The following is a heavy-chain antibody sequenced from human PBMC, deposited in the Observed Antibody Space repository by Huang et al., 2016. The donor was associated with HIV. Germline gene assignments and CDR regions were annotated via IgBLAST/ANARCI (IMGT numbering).Heavy chain of an antibody. CDR2: IIPLFRAP. CDR1: GGSVSDQI. D-gene: IGHD3-16*01. Sequence: QVQLEQSGPAVRKPGSSVKVSCQASGGSVSDQIISWVRQAPGQRFEWMGGIIPLFRAPAYAQEFKGRVTMTADESTATIYMELNSLTSEDTAVYYCAMSLRYQYDSRSYWGRYFDYWGQGTLVTVSS. J-gene: IGHJ4*02. V-gene: IGHV1-69*01. CDR3: AMSLRYQYDSRSYWGRYFDY.